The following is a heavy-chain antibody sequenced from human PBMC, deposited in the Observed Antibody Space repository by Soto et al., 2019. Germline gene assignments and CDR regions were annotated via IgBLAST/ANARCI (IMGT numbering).Heavy chain of an antibody. CDR1: GASINNNY. V-gene: IGHV4-59*01. CDR3: ERYHRQAAAGSSLDY. J-gene: IGHJ4*02. D-gene: IGHD6-13*01. CDR2: VYNSGTT. Sequence: TSETLSLTCTVSGASINNNYWTWIRQPPGMGPEWIGYVYNSGTTNYNPSLRSRVTISEDTSKNQFSLRVNSMTAADTAVYYCERYHRQAAAGSSLDYWGQGLLVTVYS.